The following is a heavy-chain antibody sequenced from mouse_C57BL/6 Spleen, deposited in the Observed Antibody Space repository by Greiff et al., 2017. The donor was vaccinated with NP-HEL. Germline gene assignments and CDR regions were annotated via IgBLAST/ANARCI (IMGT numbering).Heavy chain of an antibody. Sequence: EVQLVESGGGLVQSGRSLRLSCATSGFTFSDFYMEWVRQAPGKGLEWIAASRNKANDYTTEYSASVKGRFIVSRDTSQSILYLQMNALRAEDTAIYYCARDAHYYGSSGWYFDVWGTGTTVTVSS. CDR1: GFTFSDFY. J-gene: IGHJ1*03. V-gene: IGHV7-1*01. CDR2: SRNKANDYTT. CDR3: ARDAHYYGSSGWYFDV. D-gene: IGHD1-1*01.